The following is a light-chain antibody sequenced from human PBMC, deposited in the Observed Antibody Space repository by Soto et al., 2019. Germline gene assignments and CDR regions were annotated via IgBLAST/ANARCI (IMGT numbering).Light chain of an antibody. J-gene: IGKJ5*01. CDR2: GAS. Sequence: EVVLTQSPATLSLSPGERATLSCRASENVRTFVDWYQQKPGQAPRLLVYGASTRPTGIPDRFSGSGSGTDFTLTISRLEPEDFAVYYCQQYGSSSTFGQGTRLEIK. V-gene: IGKV3-20*01. CDR1: ENVRTF. CDR3: QQYGSSST.